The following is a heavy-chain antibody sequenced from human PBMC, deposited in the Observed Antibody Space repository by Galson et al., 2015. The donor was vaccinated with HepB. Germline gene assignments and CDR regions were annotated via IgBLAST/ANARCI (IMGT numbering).Heavy chain of an antibody. V-gene: IGHV1-8*01. Sequence: SVKVSCKASGYTFTSYDINWVRQATGQGLEWMGWMNPNSGNTGYAQKFQGRVTMTRNTSISTAYMELSSLRSEDTAVYYCARGFTRKLTRWFDPWGQGTLVTVSS. D-gene: IGHD4/OR15-4a*01. CDR2: MNPNSGNT. CDR3: ARGFTRKLTRWFDP. J-gene: IGHJ5*02. CDR1: GYTFTSYD.